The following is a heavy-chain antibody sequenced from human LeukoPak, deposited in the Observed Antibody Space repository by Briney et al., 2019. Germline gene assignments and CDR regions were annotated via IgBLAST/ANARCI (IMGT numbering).Heavy chain of an antibody. CDR1: GFTFSSYS. CDR3: APVARIAAAGTVDY. Sequence: PGGSLRLSCAASGFTFSSYSMNWVRQAPGKGLEWVSSISSSSSYIYYADSVKGRFTISRDNAKNSLYLQMNSLRAEDTAVYYCAPVARIAAAGTVDYWGQGTLVTVSS. V-gene: IGHV3-21*01. CDR2: ISSSSSYI. J-gene: IGHJ4*02. D-gene: IGHD6-13*01.